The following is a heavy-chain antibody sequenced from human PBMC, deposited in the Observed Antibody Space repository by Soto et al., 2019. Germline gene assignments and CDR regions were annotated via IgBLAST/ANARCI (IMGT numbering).Heavy chain of an antibody. CDR3: TTDQYYYYYYGMDV. CDR2: IKSKTDGGTT. Sequence: GGSLRLSCAASGFTFSNAWMSWVRQAPGKGLEWVGRIKSKTDGGTTDYAAPVKGRFTISRDDSKNTLYLQMNSLKTEDTAVYYCTTDQYYYYYYGMDVWGQGTTVTVSS. J-gene: IGHJ6*02. V-gene: IGHV3-15*01. CDR1: GFTFSNAW.